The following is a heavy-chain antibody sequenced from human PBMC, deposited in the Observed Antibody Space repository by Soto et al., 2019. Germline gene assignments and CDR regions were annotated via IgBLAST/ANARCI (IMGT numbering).Heavy chain of an antibody. Sequence: QLQLQESGPGLVKPSETLSLTCTVSGGSISSSPYYWGWIRQPPGKGLEWIGSIYYRGSPYLSPSLKSGVTISVDTSKNQFSLEMSSVTAADTAVYYCARPKVGRAEAGYDHWGQGTLVTVSS. D-gene: IGHD6-13*01. CDR1: GGSISSSPYY. J-gene: IGHJ4*02. CDR3: ARPKVGRAEAGYDH. V-gene: IGHV4-39*01. CDR2: IYYRGSP.